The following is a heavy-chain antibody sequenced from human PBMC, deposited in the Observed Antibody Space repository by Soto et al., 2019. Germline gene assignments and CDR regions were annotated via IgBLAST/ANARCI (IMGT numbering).Heavy chain of an antibody. CDR1: GGTFSTYI. J-gene: IGHJ3*01. D-gene: IGHD3-3*01. CDR3: ARDRITTRGDAFDL. Sequence: QVQLVQSGAEVRKPGSSVKVSCKAPGGTFSTYIISWVRQAPGHGLEWMGRIIPIPDITNYAQNFQGSVTVTAYRSTSTAYMELTSLKSEDTAVYYCARDRITTRGDAFDLWGQGTMVTVSS. V-gene: IGHV1-69*08. CDR2: IIPIPDIT.